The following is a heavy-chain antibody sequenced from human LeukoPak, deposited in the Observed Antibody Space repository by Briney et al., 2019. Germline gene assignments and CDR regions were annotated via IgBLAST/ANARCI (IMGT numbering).Heavy chain of an antibody. J-gene: IGHJ5*02. CDR1: GFTFDDFA. CDR2: ISWNSGSR. D-gene: IGHD3-10*01. CDR3: ARGDITMVRGVRDNWFDP. Sequence: GGSLRLSCAASGFTFDDFAMHWVRQAPGKGLEWVSGISWNSGSRVYADSVKGRFTTSRDNAKNSLYLQMNSLRVEDTAVYYCARGDITMVRGVRDNWFDPWGQGTLVTVSS. V-gene: IGHV3-9*01.